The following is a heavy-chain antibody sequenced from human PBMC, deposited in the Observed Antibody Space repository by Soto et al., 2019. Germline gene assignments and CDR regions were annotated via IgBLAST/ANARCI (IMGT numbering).Heavy chain of an antibody. CDR1: GGTFGSQG. J-gene: IGHJ4*02. CDR3: ARGAMANFDY. CDR2: FIAMLGTP. V-gene: IGHV1-69*13. Sequence: SLKVSCKASGGTFGSQGIAWVRQAPGQGLEWMGGFIAMLGTPTYAKKVQGRATISADESLTSSYLELRSLRSEDTGVYFCARGAMANFDYWGQGTVVTVSS. D-gene: IGHD5-18*01.